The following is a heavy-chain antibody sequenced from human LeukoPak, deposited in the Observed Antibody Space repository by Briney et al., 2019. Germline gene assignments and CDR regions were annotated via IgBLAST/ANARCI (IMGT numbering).Heavy chain of an antibody. CDR1: GGTFSSYA. Sequence: GASVKVSCKASGGTFSSYAISWVRQAPGQGLEWMGGIIPIFGTANYAQKFQGRVTITADESTSTVYMELSSLRSEDTAVYYCARVRLRGYYGMDVWGQGTTVTVSS. V-gene: IGHV1-69*13. CDR3: ARVRLRGYYGMDV. CDR2: IIPIFGTA. D-gene: IGHD3-10*01. J-gene: IGHJ6*02.